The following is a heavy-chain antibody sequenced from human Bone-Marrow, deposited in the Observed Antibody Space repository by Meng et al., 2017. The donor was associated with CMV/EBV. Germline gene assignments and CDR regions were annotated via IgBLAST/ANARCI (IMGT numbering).Heavy chain of an antibody. CDR3: ARYHYYDSSGDVNAFDI. D-gene: IGHD3-22*01. J-gene: IGHJ3*02. Sequence: ASVKVSCKGSGYTFNSYGISWVRQAPGQGLEWMGWISAHNGKTKNAQRFQGRLTLTTDTSKSTAYMDLRSLRSDDTAVYYCARYHYYDSSGDVNAFDIWGRGRMVTVSS. V-gene: IGHV1-18*01. CDR2: ISAHNGKT. CDR1: GYTFNSYG.